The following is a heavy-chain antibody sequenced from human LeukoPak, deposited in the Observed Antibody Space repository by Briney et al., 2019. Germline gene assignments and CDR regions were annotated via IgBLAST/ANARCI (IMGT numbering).Heavy chain of an antibody. D-gene: IGHD2/OR15-2a*01. V-gene: IGHV3-20*04. CDR3: AKDQSTTAPGTFDY. Sequence: GGSLRLSCAASGFTFDDYGMSWVRQAPGKGLEWVSGINWNGGSTGYADSVKGRFTISRDNSKNTLYLQMNSLRAEDTAVYYCAKDQSTTAPGTFDYWGQGTLVTVSS. CDR2: INWNGGST. J-gene: IGHJ4*02. CDR1: GFTFDDYG.